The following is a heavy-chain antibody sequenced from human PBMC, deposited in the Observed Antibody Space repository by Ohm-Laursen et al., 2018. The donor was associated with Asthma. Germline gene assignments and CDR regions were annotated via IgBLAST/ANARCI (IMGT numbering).Heavy chain of an antibody. CDR3: ARVILEGLQ. CDR2: IFPHGRHT. J-gene: IGHJ4*02. CDR1: GFTFSDYF. D-gene: IGHD3-3*02. V-gene: IGHV3-74*01. Sequence: GSLRLSCTASGFTFSDYFMHWVRQGPGEGLVWVSHIFPHGRHTNYADSAKGRFTISRDDAQNTLYLQMNSLRADDTAVYYCARVILEGLQWGQGTLVTVSS.